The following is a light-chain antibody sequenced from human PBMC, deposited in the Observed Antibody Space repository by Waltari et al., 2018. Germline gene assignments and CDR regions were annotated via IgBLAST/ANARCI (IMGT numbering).Light chain of an antibody. V-gene: IGLV7-46*01. CDR1: TGAVTSGHY. Sequence: QAVVTQEPSLTVSPGGTVTLPCGSSTGAVTSGHYPHWFQQKPGQAPRTLIYDTSNKHSWTPARFSGSLLGGKAALTLSGAQPEDEANYYCFLSYSGAVIFGGGTKLTVL. J-gene: IGLJ2*01. CDR3: FLSYSGAVI. CDR2: DTS.